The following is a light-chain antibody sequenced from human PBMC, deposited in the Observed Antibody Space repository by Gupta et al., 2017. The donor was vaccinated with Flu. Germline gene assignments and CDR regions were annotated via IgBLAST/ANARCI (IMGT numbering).Light chain of an antibody. CDR1: ALPKQY. CDR3: HATDSSGSYV. Sequence: SSELTQPPSVSVSPGQTARITCSGDALPKQYAYWYQQKPGQAPVLVIYKDSGRPSATPGRFSASRSGTTVTITIRGVKEEEEADYYFHATDSSGSYVFGTGTKVTVL. J-gene: IGLJ1*01. V-gene: IGLV3-25*02. CDR2: KDS.